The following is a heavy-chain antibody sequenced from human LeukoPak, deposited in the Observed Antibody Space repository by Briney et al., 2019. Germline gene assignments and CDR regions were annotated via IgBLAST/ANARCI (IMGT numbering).Heavy chain of an antibody. D-gene: IGHD7-27*01. J-gene: IGHJ4*02. CDR2: IYHSGST. CDR1: GGSISSSNW. CDR3: ARGTGDFNEFDY. Sequence: SETLSLTCAVSGGSISSSNWWSWVRQPPGKGLEWIGEIYHSGSTNYNPSLKSRVTISVDTSKNQFSLKLSSVTAADTAVYYCARGTGDFNEFDYWGQGTLVTVSS. V-gene: IGHV4-4*02.